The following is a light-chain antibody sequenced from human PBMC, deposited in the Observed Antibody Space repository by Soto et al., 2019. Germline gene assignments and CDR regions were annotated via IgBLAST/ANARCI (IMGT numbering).Light chain of an antibody. CDR1: SSNIGAGYD. CDR3: QSYDSSLSGAV. V-gene: IGLV1-40*01. J-gene: IGLJ3*02. Sequence: QLVLTQPPSVSGAPGQRVTISCTGNSSNIGAGYDVHWYQQVPGTAPKLLIYGNNNRPAGVPDRLSGSKSGTSASLAITGLQAEDEADYYCQSYDSSLSGAVFGGGTKLTVL. CDR2: GNN.